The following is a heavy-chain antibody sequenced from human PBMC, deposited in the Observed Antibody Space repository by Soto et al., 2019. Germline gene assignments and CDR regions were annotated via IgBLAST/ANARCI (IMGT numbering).Heavy chain of an antibody. CDR3: ARSGNNWNYYYYYVMDV. CDR1: GYTLPSYD. CDR2: ITHNSGKT. Sequence: GSPVKVSFKASGYTLPSYDINWVRQATGQGLEWMGWITHNSGKTGYAQKFQGRVTMTRNTSISTAYMELSSLRSEDTAVYYCARSGNNWNYYYYYVMDVWG. D-gene: IGHD1-20*01. V-gene: IGHV1-8*01. J-gene: IGHJ6*02.